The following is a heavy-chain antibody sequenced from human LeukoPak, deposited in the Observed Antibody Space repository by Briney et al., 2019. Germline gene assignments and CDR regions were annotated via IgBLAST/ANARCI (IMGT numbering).Heavy chain of an antibody. CDR1: GGSISSSYYF. V-gene: IGHV4-39*07. D-gene: IGHD5-12*01. Sequence: SETLSLTCSVSGGSISSSYYFWGWIRQPPGKGLECIGSIYYSGSTYYNPSLKSRVTISVDTSKNQFSLNLSSVTAADTAVYYCARSSGYDREYYYYYMDVWGKGTTVTISS. J-gene: IGHJ6*03. CDR3: ARSSGYDREYYYYYMDV. CDR2: IYYSGST.